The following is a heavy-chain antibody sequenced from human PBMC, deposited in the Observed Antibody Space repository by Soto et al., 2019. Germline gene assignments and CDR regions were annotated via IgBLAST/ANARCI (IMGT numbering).Heavy chain of an antibody. Sequence: SQTLSLTCASSGDSVSSNSAAWNWIRQSPSRSLEWLGRTYYRSKWYNDYAVSVKSRITINPDTSKNQFSLQLNSVTPEDTAVYYCARDMWELLPPPDYYYGMDVCGLGTTVPVSS. V-gene: IGHV6-1*01. J-gene: IGHJ6*02. D-gene: IGHD1-26*01. CDR1: GDSVSSNSAA. CDR3: ARDMWELLPPPDYYYGMDV. CDR2: TYYRSKWYN.